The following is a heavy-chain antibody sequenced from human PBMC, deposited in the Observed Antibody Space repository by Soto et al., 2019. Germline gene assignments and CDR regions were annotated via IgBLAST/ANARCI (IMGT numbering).Heavy chain of an antibody. Sequence: QVQLLQSGAEVKKPGASLRVSCKASGYTFSGYYIHWVRQARGQGLEWMGCINPDSGATKYAPNFRGRVTMTRDTSITTAYMELSSLRSGDTAMYYCARVRGEVGSGWDYDQWGRGTLITVS. CDR2: INPDSGAT. D-gene: IGHD6-19*01. V-gene: IGHV1-2*02. CDR1: GYTFSGYY. CDR3: ARVRGEVGSGWDYDQ. J-gene: IGHJ4*02.